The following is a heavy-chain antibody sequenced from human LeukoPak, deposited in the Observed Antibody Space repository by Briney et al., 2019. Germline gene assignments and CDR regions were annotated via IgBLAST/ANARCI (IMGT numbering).Heavy chain of an antibody. CDR1: GFTFSSYS. V-gene: IGHV3-21*01. J-gene: IGHJ4*02. CDR3: ARDTTYYDSSGSDY. D-gene: IGHD3-22*01. CDR2: ISSSSSYI. Sequence: PGGSLRLSCAASGFTFSSYSMNWVRQAPGKGLEWVSSISSSSSYIYYADSVKGRFTISRDNAKNSLYLQMNSLRAEDTAVYYCARDTTYYDSSGSDYWGQGTLVTVSS.